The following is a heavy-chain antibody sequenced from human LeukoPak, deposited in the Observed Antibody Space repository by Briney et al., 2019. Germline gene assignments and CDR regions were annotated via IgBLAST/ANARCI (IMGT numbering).Heavy chain of an antibody. Sequence: GGSLRLSCAASGFTFSSYWMSWVRQAPGKGLEWVANIKQDGSEKYYVDSVKGRFTISRDNAKNSLYLQMNSLRAEDTAVYYCARAASGYSYGLRDAFDIWGQGTMVTVSS. CDR1: GFTFSSYW. V-gene: IGHV3-7*01. D-gene: IGHD5-18*01. J-gene: IGHJ3*02. CDR3: ARAASGYSYGLRDAFDI. CDR2: IKQDGSEK.